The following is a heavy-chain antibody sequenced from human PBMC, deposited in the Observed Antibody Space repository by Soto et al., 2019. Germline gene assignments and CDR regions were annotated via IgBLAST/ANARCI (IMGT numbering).Heavy chain of an antibody. J-gene: IGHJ4*02. D-gene: IGHD6-6*01. CDR2: IYYSGNT. Sequence: SETLSLTCTVSGDSISTADYYWNWIRQPPGKGLEWIGYIYYSGNTYYITSLKSRVTISVDTSKNQISLKLNSVTAADTAVYYCARGIYSTSSFFDSWGQGTLVTVSS. CDR3: ARGIYSTSSFFDS. V-gene: IGHV4-30-4*01. CDR1: GDSISTADYY.